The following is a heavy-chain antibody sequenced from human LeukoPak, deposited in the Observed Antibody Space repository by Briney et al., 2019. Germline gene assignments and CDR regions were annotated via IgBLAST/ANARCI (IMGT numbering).Heavy chain of an antibody. J-gene: IGHJ1*01. D-gene: IGHD6-19*01. V-gene: IGHV3-21*01. Sequence: GGSLRLSCAASGFTFSSYSMNWVRQAPGKGLEWVSSISSSRSYIYYADSVKGRFTISRDNAKNSLYLQMNSLRAEDTAVYYCASMIAVAGTRAEYFQHWGQGTLVTVSS. CDR1: GFTFSSYS. CDR2: ISSSRSYI. CDR3: ASMIAVAGTRAEYFQH.